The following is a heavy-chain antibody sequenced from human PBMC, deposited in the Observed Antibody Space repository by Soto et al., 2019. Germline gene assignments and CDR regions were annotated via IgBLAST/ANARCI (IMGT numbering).Heavy chain of an antibody. J-gene: IGHJ5*02. CDR3: TPQYYDFWSGSHMRGFDP. Sequence: GGSLRLSCAASGFTFSGSAMHWVRQASGKGLEWVGRIRSKANSYATAYAASVKGRFTISRDDSKNTAYLQMNSLKTEDTAVYYCTPQYYDFWSGSHMRGFDPWGQGTLVTVSS. CDR2: IRSKANSYAT. V-gene: IGHV3-73*01. CDR1: GFTFSGSA. D-gene: IGHD3-3*01.